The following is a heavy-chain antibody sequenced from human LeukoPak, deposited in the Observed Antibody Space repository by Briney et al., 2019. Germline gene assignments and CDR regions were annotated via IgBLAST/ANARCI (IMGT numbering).Heavy chain of an antibody. Sequence: PSETLSLTCTVSGGSISSYYWSWTRQPAGKGLEWIGRIYTSGSTNYNPSLKSRVPISVDTSKNQFSLKLSSVTAADTAVYYCARAPYDYVWGSYRENWFDPWGQGTLVTVSS. D-gene: IGHD3-16*02. CDR1: GGSISSYY. V-gene: IGHV4-4*07. J-gene: IGHJ5*02. CDR2: IYTSGST. CDR3: ARAPYDYVWGSYRENWFDP.